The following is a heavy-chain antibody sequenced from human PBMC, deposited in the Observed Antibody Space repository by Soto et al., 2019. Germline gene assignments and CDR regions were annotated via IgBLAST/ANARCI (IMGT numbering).Heavy chain of an antibody. CDR3: ATMLRAGTTPYYFDN. Sequence: PSETLSLTCTVSGGSISSGGYYWSWIRQHPGKGLEWIGYIYYSGSTYYNPSLKSRVTISVDTSKNQFSLKLSSVTAADTAVYYCATMLRAGTTPYYFDNWGQGTLVTVSS. CDR1: GGSISSGGYY. V-gene: IGHV4-31*03. CDR2: IYYSGST. D-gene: IGHD1-1*01. J-gene: IGHJ4*02.